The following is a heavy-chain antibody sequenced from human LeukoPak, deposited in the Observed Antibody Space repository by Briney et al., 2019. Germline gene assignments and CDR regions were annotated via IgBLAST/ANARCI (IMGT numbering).Heavy chain of an antibody. Sequence: AASVKVSCTASGYTFTSYDINWVRQAAGQGLEWMGWMNPNSGNTGYAQKFQGRVTMTRNTSISTAYMELSSLRSEDTAVYYCASYDILTGHFDYWGQGPLVTVSS. CDR1: GYTFTSYD. V-gene: IGHV1-8*01. J-gene: IGHJ4*02. D-gene: IGHD3-9*01. CDR3: ASYDILTGHFDY. CDR2: MNPNSGNT.